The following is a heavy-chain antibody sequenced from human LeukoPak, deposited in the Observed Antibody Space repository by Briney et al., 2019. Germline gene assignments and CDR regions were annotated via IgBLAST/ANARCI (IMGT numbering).Heavy chain of an antibody. Sequence: PGGSLRLSCTASGFSFSSYPMHWVRQAPGKGLEWVAGVSYDGTAKDYADSVKGRFTISRDNLKNTLYLELNSLRTEDTALYGARELVATLDYWGQGTVVTVSS. D-gene: IGHD5-12*01. CDR1: GFSFSSYP. J-gene: IGHJ4*02. CDR2: VSYDGTAK. V-gene: IGHV3-30*04. CDR3: ARELVATLDY.